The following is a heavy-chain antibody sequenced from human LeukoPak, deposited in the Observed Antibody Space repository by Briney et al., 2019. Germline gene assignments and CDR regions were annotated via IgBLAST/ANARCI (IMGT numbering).Heavy chain of an antibody. Sequence: SETLSLTCTVSGGSISSGGYYWSWIRQHPGKGLEWIGYIYYSGSTYYNPSLKSRVTISVDTSKNQFSLKLSPVTAADTAVYYCARDKGGSGSYYNGFDPWGQGTLVTVSS. D-gene: IGHD3-10*01. CDR3: ARDKGGSGSYYNGFDP. CDR2: IYYSGST. CDR1: GGSISSGGYY. J-gene: IGHJ5*02. V-gene: IGHV4-31*03.